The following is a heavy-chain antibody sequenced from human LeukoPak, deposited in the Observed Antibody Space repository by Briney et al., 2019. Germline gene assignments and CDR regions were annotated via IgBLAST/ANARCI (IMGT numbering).Heavy chain of an antibody. J-gene: IGHJ1*01. Sequence: SETLSLTCTVSGYSISSGYYWGWIRQPPGKGLEWIGSIYHSGSTYYNPSLKSRVTISVDTSKNQFSLKLSSVTASDTAVYYCARAKRYSSSSWYAVYFQHWGQGTLVTVSS. CDR3: ARAKRYSSSSWYAVYFQH. CDR1: GYSISSGYY. CDR2: IYHSGST. D-gene: IGHD6-13*01. V-gene: IGHV4-38-2*02.